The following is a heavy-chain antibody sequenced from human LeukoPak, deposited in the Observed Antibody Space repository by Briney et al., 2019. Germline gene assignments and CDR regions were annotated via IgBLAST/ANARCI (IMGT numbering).Heavy chain of an antibody. CDR2: IYPGDSDT. CDR3: ARRNHYVSSGGAFDI. Sequence: GESLKISCKGSGYSFTSYWIGWVRQMPEKGLEWMAIIYPGDSDTRYSPSFQDQVTISADKSISTAYLQWSSLKASDTAMYYCARRNHYVSSGGAFDIWGQGTMLTVSS. V-gene: IGHV5-51*01. D-gene: IGHD3-22*01. CDR1: GYSFTSYW. J-gene: IGHJ3*02.